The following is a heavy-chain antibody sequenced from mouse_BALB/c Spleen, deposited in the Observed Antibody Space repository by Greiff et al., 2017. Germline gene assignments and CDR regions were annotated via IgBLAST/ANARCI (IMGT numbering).Heavy chain of an antibody. CDR1: GDSITSGY. CDR2: ISYSGST. J-gene: IGHJ1*01. V-gene: IGHV3-8*02. D-gene: IGHD1-1*01. Sequence: EVMLVESGPSLVKPSQTLSLTCSVTGDSITSGYWNWIRKFPGNKLEYMGYISYSGSTYYNPSLKSRISITRDTSKNQYYLQLNSVTTEDTATYYCARDHYGSSYGYFDVWGAGTTVTVSS. CDR3: ARDHYGSSYGYFDV.